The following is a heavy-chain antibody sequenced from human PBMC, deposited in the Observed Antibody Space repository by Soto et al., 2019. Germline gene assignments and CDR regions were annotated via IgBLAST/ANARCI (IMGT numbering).Heavy chain of an antibody. CDR3: ARLGRGNFKHLHGATVVY. CDR2: IYYSGST. V-gene: IGHV4-59*01. CDR1: GGSISSYY. Sequence: SETLSLTCTVSGGSISSYYWSWIRQPPGKGLEWIGYIYYSGSTNYNPSLKSRVTISVDTSKNQFSLKLSSVTAADTAVYYCARLGRGNFKHLHGATVVYWCPGTLLTV. J-gene: IGHJ4*02. D-gene: IGHD1-7*01.